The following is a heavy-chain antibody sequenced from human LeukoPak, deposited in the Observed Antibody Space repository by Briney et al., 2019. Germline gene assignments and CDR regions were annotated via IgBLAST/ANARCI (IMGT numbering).Heavy chain of an antibody. V-gene: IGHV3-23*01. CDR3: AKDRRAGSYDY. Sequence: PGGTLRLSCAASGFTFSRNGMTWVRQAPGKGLEWVSAISGSGGNTYYADSVKGRFTISRDNSKNTLYLQMNSLRAEDTAVYYCAKDRRAGSYDYWGQGTLVTVSP. D-gene: IGHD3-10*01. J-gene: IGHJ4*02. CDR1: GFTFSRNG. CDR2: ISGSGGNT.